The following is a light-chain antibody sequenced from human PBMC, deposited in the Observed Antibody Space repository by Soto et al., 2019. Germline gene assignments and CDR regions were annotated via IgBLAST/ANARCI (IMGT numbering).Light chain of an antibody. CDR1: QSVSSSY. J-gene: IGKJ4*01. CDR2: ASS. V-gene: IGKV3D-20*02. CDR3: QQRDNWLN. Sequence: DIVLTQSPGTLSLSPGERATLSCRASQSVSSSYLAWYQQKPGQAPRLLIYASSSRATGIPARFSGSGSGTDFTLTISSLEPEDSAVFYCQQRDNWLNFGGGTKV.